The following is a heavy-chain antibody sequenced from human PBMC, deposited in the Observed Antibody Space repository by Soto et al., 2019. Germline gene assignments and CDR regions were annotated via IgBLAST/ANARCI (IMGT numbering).Heavy chain of an antibody. CDR2: IFPGDSDT. CDR1: GYSFTNYW. Sequence: GESLKISCKGSGYSFTNYWIGWVCQKPGKGLEWMGTIFPGDSDTRYSPYFQGQVTISADRSTSTAYLQWCSLKASDTAMYYCARTSAAGKYYYGMDVWGQGTTVTVSS. J-gene: IGHJ6*02. D-gene: IGHD6-13*01. CDR3: ARTSAAGKYYYGMDV. V-gene: IGHV5-51*01.